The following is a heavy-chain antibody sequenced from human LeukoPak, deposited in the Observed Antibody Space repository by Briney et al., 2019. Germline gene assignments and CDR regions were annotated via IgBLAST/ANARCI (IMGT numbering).Heavy chain of an antibody. CDR3: VRGRHYFDY. V-gene: IGHV3-23*01. J-gene: IGHJ4*02. D-gene: IGHD5-24*01. CDR1: GFTFGSYA. CDR2: IVGSGYST. Sequence: GGSLTLSCAASGFTFGSYALTWVRQAPGKGLDWVSAIVGSGYSTYYAASVKGRFTISRDNSKNTVYLQMDSLRAEDTAAYFCVRGRHYFDYWGQGALVTVSS.